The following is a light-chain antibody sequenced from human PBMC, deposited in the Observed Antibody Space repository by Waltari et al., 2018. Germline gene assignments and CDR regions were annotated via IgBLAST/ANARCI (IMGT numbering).Light chain of an antibody. V-gene: IGKV4-1*01. Sequence: DIVMTQSPDSLAVSLCERATINCKSSQSVLYSPNNKNYLAWYQQKPGQPPKLLIYWASTRESGVPDRFSGSGSGTDFTLTISSLQAEDVAVYYCQQYYSTPVTFGGGTKVEIK. CDR2: WAS. CDR3: QQYYSTPVT. J-gene: IGKJ4*01. CDR1: QSVLYSPNNKNY.